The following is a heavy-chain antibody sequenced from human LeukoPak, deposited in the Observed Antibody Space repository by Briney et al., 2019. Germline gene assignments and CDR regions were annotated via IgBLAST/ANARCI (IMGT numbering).Heavy chain of an antibody. CDR3: AREGYYGSGSYYNGYFDY. CDR1: GGSISSYY. D-gene: IGHD3-10*01. Sequence: PSETLSLTCTVSGGSISSYYWSWIRQPPGKGLEWIGYIYYSGSTNYNPSLKSRVTISVDTSKNQFSLKLSSVTAADTAVYYCAREGYYGSGSYYNGYFDYWGQGTLVTVSS. J-gene: IGHJ4*02. CDR2: IYYSGST. V-gene: IGHV4-59*12.